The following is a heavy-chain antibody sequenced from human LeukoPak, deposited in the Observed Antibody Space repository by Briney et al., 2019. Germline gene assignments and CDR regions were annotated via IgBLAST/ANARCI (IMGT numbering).Heavy chain of an antibody. V-gene: IGHV3-30*18. CDR1: GFTFSSYG. CDR2: IASDGRDK. CDR3: AKDGQIAAAAYYFDY. D-gene: IGHD6-13*01. Sequence: GGSLRLSCAASGFTFSSYGMHWVRQAPGKGLEWVAVIASDGRDKKYVDSVKGRFTISRENSKNTLYLQMNSLRAEDTAVYYCAKDGQIAAAAYYFDYWGQGTLVTVSS. J-gene: IGHJ4*02.